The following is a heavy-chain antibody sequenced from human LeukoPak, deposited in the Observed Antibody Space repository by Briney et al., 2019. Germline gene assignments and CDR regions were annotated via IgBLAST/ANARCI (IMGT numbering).Heavy chain of an antibody. CDR2: IHPSGIF. D-gene: IGHD2/OR15-2a*01. CDR1: GRSRDDYY. V-gene: IGHV4-34*01. Sequence: SETLTLTCAVHGRSRDDYYCSWIRQPPGEGLEWVGEIHPSGIFYYNSSILNRVTISIDTSKSQFSLRLTSVTAEDTAFYYCARGRDRSIVGDLLGQG. J-gene: IGHJ5*02. CDR3: ARGRDRSIVGDL.